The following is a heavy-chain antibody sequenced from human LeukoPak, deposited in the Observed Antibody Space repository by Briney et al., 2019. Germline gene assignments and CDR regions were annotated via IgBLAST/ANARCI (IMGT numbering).Heavy chain of an antibody. CDR2: INSNSGDT. D-gene: IGHD3-9*01. J-gene: IGHJ2*01. CDR1: GYTFTGYY. CDR3: AREPHYDLLTGYALGYLDL. V-gene: IGHV1-2*02. Sequence: GASVQVSCKASGYTFTGYYMHWVRQAPGQGLEWMGWINSNSGDTNYAQKFQGRVTMTRDTSISTAYMKLSRLRSDDTAVYYCAREPHYDLLTGYALGYLDLWGRGTLLTVSS.